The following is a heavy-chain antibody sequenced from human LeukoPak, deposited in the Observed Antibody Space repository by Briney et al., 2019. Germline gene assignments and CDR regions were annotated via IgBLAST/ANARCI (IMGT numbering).Heavy chain of an antibody. CDR3: AGCAGNSCYFDY. J-gene: IGHJ4*02. CDR1: GFSFISYW. D-gene: IGHD1-1*01. V-gene: IGHV3-7*01. Sequence: QPGGSLRLSCAASGFSFISYWMSWVRQAPGKGLEWVANIKQDGSAKNYVDSVKGRFTISRDNAKNLLYLQLNSLRAEDTAVYYCAGCAGNSCYFDYWGQGTLVIVSS. CDR2: IKQDGSAK.